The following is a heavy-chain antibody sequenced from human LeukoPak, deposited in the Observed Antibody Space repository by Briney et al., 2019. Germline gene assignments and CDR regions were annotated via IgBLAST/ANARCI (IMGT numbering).Heavy chain of an antibody. Sequence: SETLSLTCTVSGGSINSYYWSWIRQPPGKGLAWIGRIYSSGSTNYNPSPTSRVSMSVDTSKNQFSLKLTSGTAADTAVYYCARGGKATVVTMWGQGILVTVSS. V-gene: IGHV4-4*07. J-gene: IGHJ4*02. D-gene: IGHD4-23*01. CDR1: GGSINSYY. CDR2: IYSSGST. CDR3: ARGGKATVVTM.